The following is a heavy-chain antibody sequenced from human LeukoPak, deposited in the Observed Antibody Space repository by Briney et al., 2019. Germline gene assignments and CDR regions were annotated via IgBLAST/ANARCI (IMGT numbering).Heavy chain of an antibody. CDR2: IYGGDST. J-gene: IGHJ4*02. V-gene: IGHV3-53*01. Sequence: SGGSLRLSCAVSVFTVSSNYMSWVRLAPGKGLEWVSGIYGGDSTYYADSVKGRFTISRDNSKNTLYLQMNSLRAEDTAVYYCASESPLYYDGNSGFWGQGALVTVPS. D-gene: IGHD4-23*01. CDR3: ASESPLYYDGNSGF. CDR1: VFTVSSNY.